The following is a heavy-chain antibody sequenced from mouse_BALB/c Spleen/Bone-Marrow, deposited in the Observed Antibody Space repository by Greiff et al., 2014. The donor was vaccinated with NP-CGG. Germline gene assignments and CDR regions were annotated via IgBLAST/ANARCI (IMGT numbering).Heavy chain of an antibody. D-gene: IGHD2-3*01. Sequence: EVQLQQSGPELMKPGASVRISCKASGYLFTSYYMHWVKQSHGESLEWIGYFDPFNGGTSYNQKFKGKAPLTVDKSSSTAYMHLSSLTSEDSAVYFCARSYDGYPYAMNYWGQGTSVTVSS. CDR3: ARSYDGYPYAMNY. V-gene: IGHV1-28*01. CDR2: FDPFNGGT. CDR1: GYLFTSYY. J-gene: IGHJ4*01.